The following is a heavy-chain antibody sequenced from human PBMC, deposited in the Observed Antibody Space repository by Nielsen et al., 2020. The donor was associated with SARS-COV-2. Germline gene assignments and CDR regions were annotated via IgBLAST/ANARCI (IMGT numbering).Heavy chain of an antibody. V-gene: IGHV5-51*01. D-gene: IGHD3-22*01. J-gene: IGHJ4*02. CDR1: GYSFTYYW. CDR3: TRSYDSNGYQSAY. Sequence: GESLKISCKTSGYSFTYYWIGWVRQMPGKGLEWMGIIYPGDSNTRYNPSFQGQVTISADKSISTAYLQWSSLKASDTAMYYCTRSYDSNGYQSAYWGQGTLVTVSS. CDR2: IYPGDSNT.